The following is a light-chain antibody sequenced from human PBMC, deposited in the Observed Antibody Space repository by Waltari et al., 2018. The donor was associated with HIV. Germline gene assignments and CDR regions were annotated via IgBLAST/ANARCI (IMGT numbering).Light chain of an antibody. Sequence: IQMTQSPSTLSASVGDRVTITCRASQNITNHLAWYQQKSGKAPKLLIYKASSLERGVPSRFSGSGTGTEFSLTIHSLQPADLAVYFCQQFQTFRTFGQGTKVE. CDR1: QNITNH. CDR3: QQFQTFRT. J-gene: IGKJ1*01. CDR2: KAS. V-gene: IGKV1-5*03.